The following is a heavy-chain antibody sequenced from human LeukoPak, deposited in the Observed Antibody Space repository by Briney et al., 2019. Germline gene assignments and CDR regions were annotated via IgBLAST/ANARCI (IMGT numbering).Heavy chain of an antibody. J-gene: IGHJ4*02. CDR3: ARVGASWYTFDY. CDR1: GFTVSHNY. V-gene: IGHV3-53*01. CDR2: IYSGGSA. D-gene: IGHD6-13*01. Sequence: PGGPLRLSCAASGFTVSHNYMTWVRQAPGKGLEWVSVIYSGGSAYYADSVKGRFTISRDNSKNTLYLQMNSLRAEDTAVYYCARVGASWYTFDYWGQGTLVTVSS.